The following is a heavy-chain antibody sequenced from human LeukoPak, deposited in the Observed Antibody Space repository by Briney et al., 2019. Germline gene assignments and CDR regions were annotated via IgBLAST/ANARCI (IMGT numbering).Heavy chain of an antibody. J-gene: IGHJ4*02. CDR2: INAGNGNT. V-gene: IGHV1-3*01. D-gene: IGHD6-6*01. Sequence: ASVKVSCKASGYTFTSYAMHWVRQAPGQRLEWMGWINAGNGNTKYSQKFQGRVTITRDTSASTAYMELSSLRSEDTAVYYCASQGGDGSIAAPMYYFDYWGQGTLVTVSS. CDR3: ASQGGDGSIAAPMYYFDY. CDR1: GYTFTSYA.